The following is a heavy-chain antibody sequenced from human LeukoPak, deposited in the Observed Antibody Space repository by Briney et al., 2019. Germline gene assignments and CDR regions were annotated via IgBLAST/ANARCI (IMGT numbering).Heavy chain of an antibody. CDR3: AKTPNRVVVPAAMPFDY. D-gene: IGHD2-2*01. V-gene: IGHV3-30*02. CDR2: IRYDGNNK. J-gene: IGHJ4*02. Sequence: PGGSLRLSRAASGFTFSTYGMHWVRQAPGKGLEWVAFIRYDGNNKYYADSVKGRFTISRDNSKNTLYLQMNSLRAEDAAVYYCAKTPNRVVVPAAMPFDYWGQGTLVTVSS. CDR1: GFTFSTYG.